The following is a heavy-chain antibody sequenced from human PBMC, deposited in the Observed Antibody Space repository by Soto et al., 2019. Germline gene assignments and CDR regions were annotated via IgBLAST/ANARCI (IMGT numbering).Heavy chain of an antibody. CDR3: ARHGEDSTGHYYPADY. Sequence: QLQLQESGPGLVKPSETLSLTCTVSDASISSTSYFWAWVRQPPGKGLEWIATVYYTGITYYNPSLHTRVTLSISTSKNQFSLKLSSATAADTAAYYCARHGEDSTGHYYPADYWGQGTLVTVSS. J-gene: IGHJ4*02. CDR2: VYYTGIT. D-gene: IGHD3-22*01. CDR1: DASISSTSYF. V-gene: IGHV4-39*01.